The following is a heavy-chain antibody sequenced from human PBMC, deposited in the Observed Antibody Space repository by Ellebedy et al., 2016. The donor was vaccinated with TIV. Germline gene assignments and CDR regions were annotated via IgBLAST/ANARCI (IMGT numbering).Heavy chain of an antibody. Sequence: GGSLRLXXAASGFTFSSYSMNWVRQAPGKGLEWVSSISSSSTIYYADSVKGRFTISRDNAKNSLYLQMNSLRDEDTAVYYCARDGGLVVPAAAFNPWGQGTLVTVSS. D-gene: IGHD2-2*01. CDR2: ISSSSTI. V-gene: IGHV3-48*02. CDR3: ARDGGLVVPAAAFNP. CDR1: GFTFSSYS. J-gene: IGHJ5*02.